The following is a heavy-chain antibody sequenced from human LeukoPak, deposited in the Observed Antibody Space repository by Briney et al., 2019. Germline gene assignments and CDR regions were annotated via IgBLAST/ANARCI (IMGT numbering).Heavy chain of an antibody. J-gene: IGHJ4*02. CDR1: GFTFSTYN. D-gene: IGHD3-10*01. CDR3: ARVYGSGIYYKTY. V-gene: IGHV3-21*01. CDR2: ISSSSSYI. Sequence: GGSLRLSCAASGFTFSTYNMNWVRQAPGKGLGWVSFISSSSSYIYYADSVKGRFTISRDNAKNSLYLQMNTLRAEDTAVYYCARVYGSGIYYKTYWGQGTLVTVSS.